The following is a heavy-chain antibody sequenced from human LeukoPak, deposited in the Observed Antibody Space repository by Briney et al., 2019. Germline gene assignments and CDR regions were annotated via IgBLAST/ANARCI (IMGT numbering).Heavy chain of an antibody. J-gene: IGHJ3*02. CDR1: GCNVSSNY. Sequence: PGGSLRLSCAASGCNVSSNYMSWVRQAPGKGLEWVSVIYSGGSTYYADSVKGRFTISRDNSKNTLYLQMNSLRAEDTAVYYCARDHWGFGELLGPGDAFDIWGQGTMVTVSS. V-gene: IGHV3-53*01. CDR2: IYSGGST. D-gene: IGHD3-10*01. CDR3: ARDHWGFGELLGPGDAFDI.